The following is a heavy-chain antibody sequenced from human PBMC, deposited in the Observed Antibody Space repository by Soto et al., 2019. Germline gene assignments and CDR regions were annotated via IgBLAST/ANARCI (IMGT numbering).Heavy chain of an antibody. V-gene: IGHV3-74*01. CDR3: ARGGVGVGVVPYYYYYGMDV. D-gene: IGHD3-3*01. J-gene: IGHJ6*02. CDR1: GFTFSSYW. Sequence: GRSMRLSCAVAGFTFSSYWMHWVRQAQGKGRGWVSRINSDGSSTSYADSVKGRCTISRNNDKNTLYLQMNSLRAEDTAVYYCARGGVGVGVVPYYYYYGMDVWGQGTTVTVSS. CDR2: INSDGSST.